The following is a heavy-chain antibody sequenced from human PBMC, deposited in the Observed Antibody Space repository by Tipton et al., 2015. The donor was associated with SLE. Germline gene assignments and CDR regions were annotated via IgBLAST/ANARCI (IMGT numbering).Heavy chain of an antibody. CDR3: AREFLNPVTTVHYYFDL. D-gene: IGHD4-11*01. Sequence: GLVKPSETLSLTCTVSGGSISRFYWGWIREPAGGGLEWIGRIYTNENNNYNPTLKSRVTMSVDTSKNHFSLKLISVTAADPAVYYCAREFLNPVTTVHYYFDLWGRGTLVTVSS. CDR2: IYTNENN. CDR1: GGSISRFY. J-gene: IGHJ2*01. V-gene: IGHV4-4*07.